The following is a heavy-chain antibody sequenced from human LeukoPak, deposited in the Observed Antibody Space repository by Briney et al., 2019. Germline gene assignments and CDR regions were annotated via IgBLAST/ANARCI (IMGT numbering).Heavy chain of an antibody. CDR3: ARDPNRGGRFGEFDF. CDR2: ISGHEI. CDR1: GFTFNSYA. D-gene: IGHD3-10*01. V-gene: IGHV3-23*01. J-gene: IGHJ4*02. Sequence: GGSLRLSCAASGFTFNSYAMTWVRQAPGKGLEWVSAISGHEIHYADSTKGRFTISRDNSKNTLYLQMDSLRPEDSAVYYYARDPNRGGRFGEFDFWGQGTLVTVSS.